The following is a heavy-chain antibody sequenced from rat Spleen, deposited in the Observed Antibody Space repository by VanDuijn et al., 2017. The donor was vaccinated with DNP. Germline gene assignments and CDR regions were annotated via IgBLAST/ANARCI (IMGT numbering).Heavy chain of an antibody. CDR1: GFSLTDYS. Sequence: QVQLKESGPGLVQPSQTLSLTCTVSGFSLTDYSVHWVRQPPGKGLEWLGRIRANEITDYNSPLKSRLSISRDTSKSQVFLKMNSVQTEDTAMYFCARPHDGSYYYGNYFDYWGQGVMVTVSS. D-gene: IGHD1-12*02. CDR3: ARPHDGSYYYGNYFDY. J-gene: IGHJ2*01. V-gene: IGHV2-19*01. CDR2: IRANEIT.